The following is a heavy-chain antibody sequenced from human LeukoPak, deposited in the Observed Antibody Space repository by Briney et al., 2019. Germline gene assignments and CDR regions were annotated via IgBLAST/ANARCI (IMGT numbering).Heavy chain of an antibody. V-gene: IGHV3-66*01. CDR2: IYSGGST. J-gene: IGHJ3*02. CDR1: GFTVSSNY. Sequence: GGSLRLSCAASGFTVSSNYMSWVRQAPGKGLEWVSVIYSGGSTYYADSVKGRFTISRDNSKNTLYLQMNSLRAEDTAVYYCARVGWTTVTTRDAFDIWAKGQWSPSLQ. CDR3: ARVGWTTVTTRDAFDI. D-gene: IGHD4-17*01.